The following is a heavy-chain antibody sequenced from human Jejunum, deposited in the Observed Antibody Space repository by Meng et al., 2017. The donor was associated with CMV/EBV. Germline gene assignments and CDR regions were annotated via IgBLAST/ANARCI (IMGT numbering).Heavy chain of an antibody. CDR1: GGSISGYY. D-gene: IGHD6-13*01. CDR3: ARDRMAAPGTFEY. V-gene: IGHV4-4*07. CDR2: VYMSGST. J-gene: IGHJ4*02. Sequence: VPRQGSGPGLVKPSETLSLTCTVSGGSISGYYWNWIRQPAGKGLEWIGRVYMSGSTSYNPSLRSRVAMSVDTSKTQFSLRLTSVTAADTAVYYCARDRMAAPGTFEYWGQGTLVTVSS.